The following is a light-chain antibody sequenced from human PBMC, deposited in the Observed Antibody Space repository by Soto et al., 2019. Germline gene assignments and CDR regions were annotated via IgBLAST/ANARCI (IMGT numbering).Light chain of an antibody. Sequence: DIQVTQSPSSLSACVRDSVTITCRTSQRIGTFLNWYQQRQGRAPNLLIYSASTLQSGVPSRFNAGGSGTDFTLTITSLQPEDSATYYCQLSYNAWTFGQGTKVDNK. CDR1: QRIGTF. CDR2: SAS. V-gene: IGKV1-39*01. CDR3: QLSYNAWT. J-gene: IGKJ1*01.